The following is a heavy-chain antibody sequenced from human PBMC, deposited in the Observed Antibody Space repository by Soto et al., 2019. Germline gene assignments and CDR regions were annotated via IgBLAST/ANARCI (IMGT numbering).Heavy chain of an antibody. CDR2: ITGTSNDA. CDR1: GFTFSDYY. CDR3: TTGVRYFDWSHDY. D-gene: IGHD3-9*01. V-gene: IGHV3-11*05. J-gene: IGHJ4*02. Sequence: GGSLRLSCAVSGFTFSDYYMSWVRQAPGKGLEWVSYITGTSNDAYYADSVKGRFTISRDNAKNSLYLQMNSLKTEDTAVYYCTTGVRYFDWSHDYWGQGTLVTVSS.